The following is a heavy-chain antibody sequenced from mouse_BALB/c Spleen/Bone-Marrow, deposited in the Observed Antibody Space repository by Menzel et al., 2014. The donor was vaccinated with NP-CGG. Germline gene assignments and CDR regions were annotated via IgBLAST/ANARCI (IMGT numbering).Heavy chain of an antibody. Sequence: VQLQQSGAELARPGASVRMSCKASGYSFTSFTMHWLKQRPGQGLEWIAYIVPSSAYSNYNQKFKDKATLTADRSSSTAYMQLSSVTSEDSAVYYCAREGSYDGCSGHFYLLGPGTTLTVSS. D-gene: IGHD2-3*01. V-gene: IGHV1-4*01. CDR3: AREGSYDGCSGHFYL. J-gene: IGHJ2*01. CDR2: IVPSSAYS. CDR1: GYSFTSFT.